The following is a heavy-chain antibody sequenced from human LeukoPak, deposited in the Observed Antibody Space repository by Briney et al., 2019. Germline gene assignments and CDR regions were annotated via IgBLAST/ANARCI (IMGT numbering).Heavy chain of an antibody. CDR1: GGSISSGSYY. D-gene: IGHD2-8*01. J-gene: IGHJ5*02. CDR3: ARDICTNGLCYANWFDP. CDR2: IYTSGST. V-gene: IGHV4-61*02. Sequence: SETLSLTCTVSGGSISSGSYYWSWIRQPAGKGLEWIGRIYTSGSTNYNPSLKSRVTISVDTSKNQFSLKLGSVTAADTAVYYWARDICTNGLCYANWFDPWGQATLVTVRS.